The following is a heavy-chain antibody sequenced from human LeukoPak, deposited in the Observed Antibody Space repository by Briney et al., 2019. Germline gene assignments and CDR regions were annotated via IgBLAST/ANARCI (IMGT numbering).Heavy chain of an antibody. V-gene: IGHV3-21*01. CDR1: GFTFSSYS. CDR3: ARDGIVGATRAFDY. Sequence: GGSLRHSCAASGFTFSSYSMNWVRQAPGKGLEWVSSISSSSSYIYYADSVKGRFTISRDNAKNSLYLQMNSLRAEDTAVYYCARDGIVGATRAFDYWGQGTLVTVSS. CDR2: ISSSSSYI. D-gene: IGHD1-26*01. J-gene: IGHJ4*02.